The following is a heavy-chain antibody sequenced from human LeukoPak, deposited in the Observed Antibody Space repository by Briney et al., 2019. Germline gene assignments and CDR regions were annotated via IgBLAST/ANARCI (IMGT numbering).Heavy chain of an antibody. D-gene: IGHD1-26*01. CDR3: VRGLGGGSHSGVFDH. CDR2: INSDESSR. Sequence: GGSLRLSCAASGFTFMRHWMHWVRQAPGKGVVWVSRINSDESSRVYADSVKGRFTISRDNAKNMLYLQMNSLRVEDTAVYYCVRGLGGGSHSGVFDHWGQGALVTVSS. V-gene: IGHV3-74*01. J-gene: IGHJ4*02. CDR1: GFTFMRHW.